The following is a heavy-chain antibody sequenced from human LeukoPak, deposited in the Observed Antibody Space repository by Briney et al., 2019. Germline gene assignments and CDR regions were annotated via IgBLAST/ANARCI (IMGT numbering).Heavy chain of an antibody. Sequence: GESLKISCKASGYSFTTYWIGWVRQMPGKGLELMGIIYPGTSDARNSPSFQGQVTLSVDRSITTAYLQWSSLKASDTAMYYCARGFGSSSGGQVNWFDPWGQGTLVTVSS. J-gene: IGHJ5*02. D-gene: IGHD6-6*01. V-gene: IGHV5-51*01. CDR3: ARGFGSSSGGQVNWFDP. CDR2: IYPGTSDA. CDR1: GYSFTTYW.